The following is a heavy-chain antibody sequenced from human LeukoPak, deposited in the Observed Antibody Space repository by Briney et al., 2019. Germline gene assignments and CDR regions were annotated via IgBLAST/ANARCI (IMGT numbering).Heavy chain of an antibody. V-gene: IGHV4-4*07. D-gene: IGHD3-16*01. Sequence: SETLSLTCTVSGGSISSYYWSWIRQPAGKGLGWIGRIYTSGSTNYNPSLKSRVTMSVDTSKNQFSLKLSSVTAADTAVYYCARSVRGLYYFDYWGQGTLVTVSS. CDR1: GGSISSYY. J-gene: IGHJ4*02. CDR3: ARSVRGLYYFDY. CDR2: IYTSGST.